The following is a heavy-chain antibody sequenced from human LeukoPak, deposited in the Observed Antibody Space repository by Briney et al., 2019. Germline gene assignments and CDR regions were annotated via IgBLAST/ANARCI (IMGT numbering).Heavy chain of an antibody. CDR2: IYHSGST. Sequence: SETLSLTCAVSGGSISSSNWWSWVRQPPGKGLEWIGEIYHSGSTNYNPSLKSRVTISVDTSKNHFSLKLSSVTAADTAVYYCARDRRYYDTSGTVYYVAMDVWGQGTTVTVSS. J-gene: IGHJ6*02. V-gene: IGHV4-4*02. D-gene: IGHD3-22*01. CDR3: ARDRRYYDTSGTVYYVAMDV. CDR1: GGSISSSNW.